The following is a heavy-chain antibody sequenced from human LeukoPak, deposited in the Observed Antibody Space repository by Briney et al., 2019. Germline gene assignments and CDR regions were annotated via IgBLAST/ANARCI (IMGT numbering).Heavy chain of an antibody. Sequence: GGSLRLSCAASGFTFSSYAMHWVRQAPGKGLEWVAVISYDGSNKYYADSVKGRFTISRDNSKNTLYLQMNSLRAEDTAVYYCARDSVGVTTLPYYYGMDVWGQGTTVTVSS. V-gene: IGHV3-30-3*01. D-gene: IGHD2-21*02. CDR2: ISYDGSNK. J-gene: IGHJ6*02. CDR1: GFTFSSYA. CDR3: ARDSVGVTTLPYYYGMDV.